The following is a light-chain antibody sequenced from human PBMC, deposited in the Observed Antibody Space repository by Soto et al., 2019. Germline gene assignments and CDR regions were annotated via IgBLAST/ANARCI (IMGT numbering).Light chain of an antibody. J-gene: IGLJ2*01. V-gene: IGLV2-11*01. CDR3: AAWDDSLNGHVV. CDR1: SSDVGGYNY. CDR2: DVS. Sequence: QLVLTQPRSVSGSPGQSVTISCTGTSSDVGGYNYVSWYQQHPGKAPKLMIYDVSKRPSGVPDRFSGSKSGNTASLTISGLQAEDEVDYYCAAWDDSLNGHVVFGGGTKLTVL.